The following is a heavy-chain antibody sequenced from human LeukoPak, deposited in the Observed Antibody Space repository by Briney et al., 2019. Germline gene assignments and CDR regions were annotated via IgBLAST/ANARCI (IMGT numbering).Heavy chain of an antibody. J-gene: IGHJ6*03. Sequence: GGSLRLSWIASGFTFDDYGMSWVRQAPGKGMEWDSGVNWNGGSTVYVDSVKGRFTISRDNAKNSLYLQMNSLRAEDTAVYYCARDPYSGSYGNYYYYFMDVWGKGTTVTISS. D-gene: IGHD1-26*01. CDR3: ARDPYSGSYGNYYYYFMDV. CDR2: VNWNGGST. V-gene: IGHV3-20*04. CDR1: GFTFDDYG.